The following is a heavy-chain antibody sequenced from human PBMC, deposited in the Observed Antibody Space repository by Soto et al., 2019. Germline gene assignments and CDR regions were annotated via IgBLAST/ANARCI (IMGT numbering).Heavy chain of an antibody. Sequence: SETLSLTCTVSGGCISSYYWSWIRQPPGRGLEWIGYIYYSGSTNYNPSLKSRVTVSVDPSKNQFSLKLSSVTDADTDVYYCARGAMVRGVTIGDAFDIWGQGTMVTVSS. CDR3: ARGAMVRGVTIGDAFDI. V-gene: IGHV4-59*01. J-gene: IGHJ3*02. D-gene: IGHD3-10*01. CDR1: GGCISSYY. CDR2: IYYSGST.